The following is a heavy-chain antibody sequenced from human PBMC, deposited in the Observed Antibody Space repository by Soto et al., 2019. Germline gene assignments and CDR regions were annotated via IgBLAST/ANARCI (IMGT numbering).Heavy chain of an antibody. CDR2: IDPIATQT. CDR1: GYSFAGYW. J-gene: IGHJ4*02. CDR3: ARQIYDSDTGPNFQYYFDS. V-gene: IGHV5-10-1*01. D-gene: IGHD3-22*01. Sequence: GECLKISCKGSGYSFAGYWSTWVRQKPGKGVAWMGQIDPIATQTYYSPSFRGHVPISVTKSITTVFLQWSSLRASDTAMYYCARQIYDSDTGPNFQYYFDSWGQGTPVTVS.